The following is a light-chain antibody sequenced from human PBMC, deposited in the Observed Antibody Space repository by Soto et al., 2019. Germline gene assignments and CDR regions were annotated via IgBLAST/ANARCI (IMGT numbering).Light chain of an antibody. CDR3: QQYNRYSSST. V-gene: IGKV1-5*01. CDR2: DAS. J-gene: IGKJ1*01. CDR1: QSISTY. Sequence: DIQMTQSPSTLSASIGDRVSITCRASQSISTYVAWYQQKPGKAPRLLIYDASSLESGVPSRFSGSGSETDFTLTLSSRQPDDLATYYCQQYNRYSSSTFGQGTKV.